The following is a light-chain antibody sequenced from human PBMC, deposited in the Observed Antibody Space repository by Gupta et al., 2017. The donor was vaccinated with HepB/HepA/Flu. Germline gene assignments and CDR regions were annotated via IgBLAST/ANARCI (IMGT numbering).Light chain of an antibody. J-gene: IGKJ2*04. V-gene: IGKV3-20*01. Sequence: EIVLTQSPGTLSLSLGERATLSCRSSQIVTSTHLAWYQQKAGQAPRLLIYGASSRATGIPERFSGSGSGTDFTLSISRLEPEDFAVYYCQHYCDSPCSFGQGTKLEIK. CDR1: QIVTSTH. CDR3: QHYCDSPCS. CDR2: GAS.